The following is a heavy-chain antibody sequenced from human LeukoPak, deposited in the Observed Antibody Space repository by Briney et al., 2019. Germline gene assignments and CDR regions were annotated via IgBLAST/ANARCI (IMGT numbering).Heavy chain of an antibody. CDR2: IYYSGTT. Sequence: SETLSLTCTVSGSSISSYYWSWIRQPPGKGLEWIGYIYYSGTTNYNPSLESRVTISIDTSKNHFSLKLRSVTPADTAVYYCARGPHVRLSPAAIDHWGQGTLVTVSS. V-gene: IGHV4-59*01. D-gene: IGHD2-2*01. CDR1: GSSISSYY. CDR3: ARGPHVRLSPAAIDH. J-gene: IGHJ4*02.